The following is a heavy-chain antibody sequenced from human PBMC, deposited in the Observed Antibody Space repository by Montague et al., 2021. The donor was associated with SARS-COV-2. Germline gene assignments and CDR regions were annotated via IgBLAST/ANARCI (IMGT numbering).Heavy chain of an antibody. CDR3: ARVQRTTGTTRLGTYYYYYYGMDV. CDR2: IKQDGSEQ. J-gene: IGHJ6*02. Sequence: SLRLSCAASGFTVSSYWLSWVRQAPGKGLEWVANIKQDGSEQYYVYSXXVLFPISRDNAKNSLYLQMNSLRAEDTAVSYCARVQRTTGTTRLGTYYYYYYGMDVWGQGTTVTVSS. V-gene: IGHV3-7*01. D-gene: IGHD1-1*01. CDR1: GFTVSSYW.